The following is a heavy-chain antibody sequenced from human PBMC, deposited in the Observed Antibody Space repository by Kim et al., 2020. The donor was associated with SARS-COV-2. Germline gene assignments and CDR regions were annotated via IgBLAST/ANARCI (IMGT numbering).Heavy chain of an antibody. CDR1: GGSISSSSYY. Sequence: SETLSLTCTVSGGSISSSSYYWGWIRQPPGKGLEWIGSIYYSGSTYYNPSLKSRVTISVDTSKNQFSLKLSSVTAADTAVYYCGGDIVVVPAAPALFDYWGQGTLVTVSS. CDR3: GGDIVVVPAAPALFDY. J-gene: IGHJ4*02. D-gene: IGHD2-2*01. CDR2: IYYSGST. V-gene: IGHV4-39*01.